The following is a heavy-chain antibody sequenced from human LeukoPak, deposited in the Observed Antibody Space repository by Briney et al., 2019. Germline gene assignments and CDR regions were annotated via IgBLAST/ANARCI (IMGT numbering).Heavy chain of an antibody. CDR1: GFAFSNFA. Sequence: PGGSLRLSCAASGFAFSNFAMHWVRQAPGKGLEWVANIQQHGSETYYGDSVKGRFTISRDNAKNSLYLQMNSLRAEDTAVYYCAKDSGWLGAYYYYYGMDVWGQGTTVTVSS. J-gene: IGHJ6*02. V-gene: IGHV3-7*01. CDR2: IQQHGSET. CDR3: AKDSGWLGAYYYYYGMDV. D-gene: IGHD3-10*01.